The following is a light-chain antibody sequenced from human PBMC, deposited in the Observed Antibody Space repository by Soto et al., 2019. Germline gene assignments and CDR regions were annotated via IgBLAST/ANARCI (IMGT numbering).Light chain of an antibody. V-gene: IGKV1-39*01. CDR2: AAS. CDR3: QQSYTSPVT. CDR1: QTISDY. Sequence: DIQLTQSPSSLSASVGDIVTITCRAGQTISDYLNWYQQKPGKAPKRLIYAASSLQSGVPSRFSGGGSGTDFTLTISSLQPEDFGTYYCQQSYTSPVTFGGGTKGDIK. J-gene: IGKJ4*01.